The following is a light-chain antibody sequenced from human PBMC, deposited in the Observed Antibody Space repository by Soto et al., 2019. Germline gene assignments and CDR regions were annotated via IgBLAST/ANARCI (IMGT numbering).Light chain of an antibody. CDR2: DAS. CDR3: LQHSDYPFT. CDR1: QSISNR. Sequence: DIQMTQSPSTLSASVGDRVTITCRASQSISNRLAWYQQKPGKAPKVLIYDASSLESGVPSRFSGSGSATEFILTISSLQPDDFATYFCLQHSDYPFTFGQGTKVDIK. J-gene: IGKJ2*01. V-gene: IGKV1-5*01.